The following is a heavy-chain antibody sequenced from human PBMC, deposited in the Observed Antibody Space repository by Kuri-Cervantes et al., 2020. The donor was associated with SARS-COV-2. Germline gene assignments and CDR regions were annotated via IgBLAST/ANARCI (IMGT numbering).Heavy chain of an antibody. CDR1: GGSISSSSYY. D-gene: IGHD5-12*01. J-gene: IGHJ5*02. Sequence: SETLSLTCTVSGGSISSSSYYWGWIRQPPGKGLEWIGSIYYSGSTYYNPSLKSRVTISVDTSKNQFSLKLSSVTAADTAVYYCARGLGGYDLSWFDPWGQGTRVTVSS. CDR3: ARGLGGYDLSWFDP. CDR2: IYYSGST. V-gene: IGHV4-39*01.